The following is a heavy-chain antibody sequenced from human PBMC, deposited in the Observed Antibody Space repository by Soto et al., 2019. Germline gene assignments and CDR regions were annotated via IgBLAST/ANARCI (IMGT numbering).Heavy chain of an antibody. J-gene: IGHJ4*02. CDR1: GLPFSSYW. Sequence: EVQLVESGGDLVQRGESLRLSCAASGLPFSSYWMHWVRHTPGKGLDWVARISGDGVTTYYADSVTGRFTVSRDNAKNTPSLQISGLRAEDTAVYYCARESYGLLTGYYTDYWGQGTLVSVSS. V-gene: IGHV3-74*01. CDR2: ISGDGVTT. D-gene: IGHD3-9*01. CDR3: ARESYGLLTGYYTDY.